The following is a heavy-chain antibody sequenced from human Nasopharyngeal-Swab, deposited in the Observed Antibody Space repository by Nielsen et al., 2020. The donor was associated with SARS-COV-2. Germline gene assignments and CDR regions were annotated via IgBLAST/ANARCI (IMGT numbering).Heavy chain of an antibody. Sequence: SVKVSCKASGGTFSSYAISWVRQAPGQELEWMGRIIPILGIANYAQKFQGRVTITADKSTSTAYMELSSLRSEDTAVYYCARVKSPGYSSSWYRDYYGMDVWGQGTTVTVSS. V-gene: IGHV1-69*04. D-gene: IGHD6-13*01. J-gene: IGHJ6*02. CDR3: ARVKSPGYSSSWYRDYYGMDV. CDR1: GGTFSSYA. CDR2: IIPILGIA.